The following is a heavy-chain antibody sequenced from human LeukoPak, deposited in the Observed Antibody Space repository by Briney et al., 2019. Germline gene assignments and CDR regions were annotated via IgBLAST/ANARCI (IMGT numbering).Heavy chain of an antibody. D-gene: IGHD3-10*01. Sequence: ETLSLTCAVYGGSFSGYYWSWIRQPPGKGLEWIGEINHSGSTNYNPSLKSRVTMSVDTSKNQFSLKVSSVTAADTAVYYCARVFDSGSQAYFYYMDVWGKGTTVTIFS. CDR1: GGSFSGYY. CDR3: ARVFDSGSQAYFYYMDV. V-gene: IGHV4-34*01. J-gene: IGHJ6*03. CDR2: INHSGST.